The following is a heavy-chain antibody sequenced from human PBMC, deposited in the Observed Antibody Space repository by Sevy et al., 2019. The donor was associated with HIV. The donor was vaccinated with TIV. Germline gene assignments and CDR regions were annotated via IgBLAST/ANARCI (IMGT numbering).Heavy chain of an antibody. D-gene: IGHD3-22*01. CDR3: ATTKDYYHNSGYPFDS. V-gene: IGHV1-24*01. J-gene: IGHJ4*02. CDR2: FDPEDGET. Sequence: ASVKVSCKVTGYTLTELSLHWVRQTSVKGLEWMGSFDPEDGETIYARKFQGRITMTEDTSTDTAYMELSSLRSEDTAVYYCATTKDYYHNSGYPFDSWGQGTLVTVSS. CDR1: GYTLTELS.